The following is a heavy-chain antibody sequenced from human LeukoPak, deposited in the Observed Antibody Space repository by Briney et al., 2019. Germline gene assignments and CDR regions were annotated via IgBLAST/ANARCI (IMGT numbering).Heavy chain of an antibody. CDR1: GYTFTSYG. CDR2: ISAYNGNT. Sequence: ASVKVSCKASGYTFTSYGISWVRQAPGQGLEWMGWISAYNGNTNYAQKLQGRVTMTTDTSTSTAYMELRSLRSDDTAVYYCARWGYYYDSSGAPFDYWGQGTLVTVSS. D-gene: IGHD3-22*01. V-gene: IGHV1-18*01. J-gene: IGHJ4*02. CDR3: ARWGYYYDSSGAPFDY.